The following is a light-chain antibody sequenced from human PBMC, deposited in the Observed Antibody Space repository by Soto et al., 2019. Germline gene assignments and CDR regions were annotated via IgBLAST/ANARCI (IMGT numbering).Light chain of an antibody. V-gene: IGKV3-20*01. CDR2: GAS. CDR3: QQYNNWPWT. J-gene: IGKJ1*01. CDR1: QSVSSSY. Sequence: EIVMTPSAATRSVSPWERATLSCRASQSVSSSYLAWYQQKPGQAPSPLIYGASSRATGIPDRFSGSGSGTAFTLTISRREPDDFAVYYCQQYNNWPWTFGQGTKVDIK.